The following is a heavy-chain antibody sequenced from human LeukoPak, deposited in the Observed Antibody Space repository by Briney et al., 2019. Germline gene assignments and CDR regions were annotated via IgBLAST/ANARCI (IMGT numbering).Heavy chain of an antibody. D-gene: IGHD3-16*01. Sequence: SVKVSCKASGGTFSSYAISWVRQAPGQGLEWMGRIIPILGIANYAQKFQGRVTITADKSTSTAYMELSSLRSEDTAVYYCASGPFMGAFDIWGQGTMVTVSS. J-gene: IGHJ3*02. V-gene: IGHV1-69*04. CDR2: IIPILGIA. CDR3: ASGPFMGAFDI. CDR1: GGTFSSYA.